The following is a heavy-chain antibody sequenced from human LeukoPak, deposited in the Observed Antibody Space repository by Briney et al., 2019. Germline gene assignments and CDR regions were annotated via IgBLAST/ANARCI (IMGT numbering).Heavy chain of an antibody. CDR2: IPNDGSSP. J-gene: IGHJ4*02. CDR1: GLTFSNDW. V-gene: IGHV3-74*01. CDR3: VRWHLATAGAFN. Sequence: GGSLRLSCAASGLTFSNDWMHWVRQAPGKGLMWVSRIPNDGSSPTYADSVKGRFTISRDNAKNTVYLQMNSLRAEDTAVYYCVRWHLATAGAFNWGQGTLVTVSS. D-gene: IGHD6-13*01.